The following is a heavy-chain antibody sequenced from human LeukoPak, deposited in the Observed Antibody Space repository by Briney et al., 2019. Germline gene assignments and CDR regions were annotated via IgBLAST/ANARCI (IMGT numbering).Heavy chain of an antibody. CDR3: AKDALRCTNGVCYTGDYYYYYYMDV. V-gene: IGHV3-30*18. D-gene: IGHD2-8*01. Sequence: LSLTCTVSGYFIRSGFYWGWIRQPPGKGLEWVAVISYDGSNKYYADSVKGRFTISRDNSKNTLYLQMNSLRAEDTAVYYCAKDALRCTNGVCYTGDYYYYYYMDVWGKGTTVTVSS. J-gene: IGHJ6*03. CDR1: GYFIRSGF. CDR2: ISYDGSNK.